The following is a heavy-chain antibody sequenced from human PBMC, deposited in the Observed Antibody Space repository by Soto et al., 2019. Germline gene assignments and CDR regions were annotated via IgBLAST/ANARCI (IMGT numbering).Heavy chain of an antibody. V-gene: IGHV4-39*01. CDR1: GGSISSSSYY. Sequence: SETLSLTCTVSGGSISSSSYYWGWIRQPPGKGLEWSGSIYYRGSSYYNPSLKSRVTISVDTSKNQFSLKLSSVTAADTAVYCCVAGGTHPEYFEHWGQGTLVTVSS. CDR2: IYYRGSS. CDR3: VAGGTHPEYFEH. J-gene: IGHJ1*01. D-gene: IGHD1-7*01.